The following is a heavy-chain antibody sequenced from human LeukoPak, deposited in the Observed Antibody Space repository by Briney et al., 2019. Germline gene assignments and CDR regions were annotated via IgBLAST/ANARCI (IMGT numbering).Heavy chain of an antibody. Sequence: PAETLSLTCTVSGDSISSYYWSWIRQPPGKGLEWFGYIYYSGSTYYNPSLKSRVTISVDTSKNQFSLRLSSVTAADTAVYYCARAGSGWSFDYWGQGTLVSVSS. J-gene: IGHJ4*02. V-gene: IGHV4-59*01. CDR1: GDSISSYY. CDR2: IYYSGST. D-gene: IGHD6-19*01. CDR3: ARAGSGWSFDY.